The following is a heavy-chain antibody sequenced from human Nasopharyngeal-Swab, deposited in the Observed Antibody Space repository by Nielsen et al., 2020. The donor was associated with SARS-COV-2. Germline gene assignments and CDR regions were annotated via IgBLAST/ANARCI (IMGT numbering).Heavy chain of an antibody. Sequence: GGFLRLFCAASGFTFSSYSMNWARQAPGKGLEWVSYISSSSSTIYYADSEKGRFTISRDNAKNSLYLQMNSLRAEDTAVYYCATKVVPAAEYYYYYYMDVWGKGTTVTVSS. V-gene: IGHV3-48*01. CDR2: ISSSSSTI. CDR3: ATKVVPAAEYYYYYYMDV. D-gene: IGHD2-2*01. J-gene: IGHJ6*03. CDR1: GFTFSSYS.